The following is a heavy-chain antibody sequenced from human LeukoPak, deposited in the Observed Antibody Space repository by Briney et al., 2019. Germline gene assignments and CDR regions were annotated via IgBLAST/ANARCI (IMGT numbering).Heavy chain of an antibody. CDR1: GFTFSSYA. Sequence: GRSLRLSCAASGFTFSSYAMHCVRQAPGKGLEWVAVISYDGSNKYYADSVKGRFTISRDNSKNTLYLQMNSLRAEDTAVYYCARDFDGYSSGWYFGYWGQGTLVTVSS. J-gene: IGHJ4*02. CDR3: ARDFDGYSSGWYFGY. CDR2: ISYDGSNK. V-gene: IGHV3-30-3*01. D-gene: IGHD6-19*01.